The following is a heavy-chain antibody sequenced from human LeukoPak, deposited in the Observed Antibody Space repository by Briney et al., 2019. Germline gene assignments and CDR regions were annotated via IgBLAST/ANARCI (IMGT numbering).Heavy chain of an antibody. CDR3: ARIHCSSTSCYVRYFDY. V-gene: IGHV4-59*01. J-gene: IGHJ4*02. Sequence: SETLSLTCTVSGGFISSYYWSWIRQPPGRGLEWVGYIYYSGSTNYNPSLKSRVTISVATSKNQFSLKLSSVTAADTAVYYCARIHCSSTSCYVRYFDYWGQGTLVTVSS. D-gene: IGHD2-2*01. CDR2: IYYSGST. CDR1: GGFISSYY.